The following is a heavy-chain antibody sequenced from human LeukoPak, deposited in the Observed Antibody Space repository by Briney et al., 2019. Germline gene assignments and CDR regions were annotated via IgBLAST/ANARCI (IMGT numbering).Heavy chain of an antibody. CDR1: GFTFSSYE. D-gene: IGHD1-26*01. Sequence: VGCLRLSCAASGFTFSSYEMNWVRQAPGKGLEWVSYISSSGSTIYYADSVKCRFTIARDNAKLSLYLQMNSLRAEDMALYYGAKDKCPDANIVGATGLFDYWGQGTLVTVSS. CDR2: ISSSGSTI. J-gene: IGHJ4*02. V-gene: IGHV3-48*03. CDR3: AKDKCPDANIVGATGLFDY.